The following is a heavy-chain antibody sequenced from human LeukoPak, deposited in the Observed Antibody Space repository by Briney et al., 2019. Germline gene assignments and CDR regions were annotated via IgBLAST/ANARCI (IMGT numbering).Heavy chain of an antibody. V-gene: IGHV1-3*04. J-gene: IGHJ4*02. Sequence: ASVKVSCKASGYTFTNYAMLWVRQAPAQRLEWMGWINTGNGNTRYSQKFQGRVTITRDTSASTAYMELSSLRSEDTAVYYCARGGGELFFYWGQGTLVTVSS. CDR3: ARGGGELFFY. CDR1: GYTFTNYA. D-gene: IGHD3-10*01. CDR2: INTGNGNT.